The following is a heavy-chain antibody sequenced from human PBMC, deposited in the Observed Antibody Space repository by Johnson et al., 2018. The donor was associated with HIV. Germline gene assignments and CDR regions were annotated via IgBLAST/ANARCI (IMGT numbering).Heavy chain of an antibody. V-gene: IGHV3-9*01. CDR1: GFIFDDFA. D-gene: IGHD6-13*01. CDR2: ITSNSGSI. Sequence: EVQLVESGGGLVQPGRSLRLSCAASGFIFDDFAMHWVRQVPGKGLEWVSGITSNSGSIDYADSVKGRFTISRDNAKNSLYLQMNSLTAEDTALYYCTKDVGYSSSGEGAFDIWGQGTMVTVSS. J-gene: IGHJ3*02. CDR3: TKDVGYSSSGEGAFDI.